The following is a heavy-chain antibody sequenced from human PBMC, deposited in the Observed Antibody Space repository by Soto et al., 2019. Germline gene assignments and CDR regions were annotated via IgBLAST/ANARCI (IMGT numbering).Heavy chain of an antibody. J-gene: IGHJ4*02. D-gene: IGHD3-22*01. V-gene: IGHV3-30-3*01. Sequence: GGSLRLSCAASGFTFSSYAMHWVRQAPGKGLEWVAVISYDGSNKYYADSVKGRFTISRDNSKNTLYLQMNSLRAEDTAVYYCARDLTYYDSSGYYVDYWGQGTLVTVSS. CDR1: GFTFSSYA. CDR3: ARDLTYYDSSGYYVDY. CDR2: ISYDGSNK.